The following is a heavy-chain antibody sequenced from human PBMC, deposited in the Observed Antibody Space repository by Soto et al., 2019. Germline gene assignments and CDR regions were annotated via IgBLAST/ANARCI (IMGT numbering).Heavy chain of an antibody. CDR3: VRYYGARVYFDY. Sequence: SETLSLTCDASGDSLSSNNYYWAWIRQPPGKGLEWIGCIYSSGTTFYNPSLKRRLTMSVDTSKNQFSLKLSSVAAADTAVYYCVRYYGARVYFDYWGQGSLVTVSS. CDR2: IYSSGTT. J-gene: IGHJ4*02. V-gene: IGHV4-39*07. CDR1: GDSLSSNNYY. D-gene: IGHD4-17*01.